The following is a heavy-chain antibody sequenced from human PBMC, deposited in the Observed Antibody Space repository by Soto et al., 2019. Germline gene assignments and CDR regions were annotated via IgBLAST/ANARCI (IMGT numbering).Heavy chain of an antibody. Sequence: PGGSLRLSCAASGFTFSSYWMHWVRQAPGKGLVWVSRINSDGSSTSYADSVKGRFTISRDNAKNTLYLQMNSLRAEDTAVYYCARPPVGATGPGVSNYYYYGMDVWGQGTTVTVSS. J-gene: IGHJ6*02. D-gene: IGHD1-26*01. CDR3: ARPPVGATGPGVSNYYYYGMDV. CDR1: GFTFSSYW. CDR2: INSDGSST. V-gene: IGHV3-74*01.